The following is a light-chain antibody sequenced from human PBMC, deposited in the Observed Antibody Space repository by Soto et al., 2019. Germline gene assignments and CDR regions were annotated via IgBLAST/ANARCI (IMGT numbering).Light chain of an antibody. CDR1: QSVGSSY. CDR3: QQYGSSVLT. CDR2: GAS. J-gene: IGKJ4*01. Sequence: EIVLTQSPGTLSLSPGERATLYCRASQSVGSSYLAWYQQKPGQAPRLLIYGASSRATGIPDRFSGSGSGTDFTLTISRLEPEDFAVYYCQQYGSSVLTFGGGTKVEIK. V-gene: IGKV3-20*01.